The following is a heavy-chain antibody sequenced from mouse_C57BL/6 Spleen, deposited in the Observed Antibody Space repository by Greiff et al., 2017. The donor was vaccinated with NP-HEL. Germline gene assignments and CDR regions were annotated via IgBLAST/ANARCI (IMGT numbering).Heavy chain of an antibody. CDR2: IDPNSGGT. J-gene: IGHJ1*03. CDR3: ARRVTTVVAPAFDV. CDR1: GYTFTSYW. V-gene: IGHV1-72*01. Sequence: QVQLQQSGAELVKPGASVKLSCKASGYTFTSYWMHWVKQRPGRGLEWIGRIDPNSGGTKYNEKFKSKATLTVDKPSSTAYMQLSSLTSEDSAVYYCARRVTTVVAPAFDVWGTGTTVTVSS. D-gene: IGHD1-1*01.